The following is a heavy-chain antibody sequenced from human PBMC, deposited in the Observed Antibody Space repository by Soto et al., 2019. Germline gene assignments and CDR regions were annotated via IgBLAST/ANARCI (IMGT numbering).Heavy chain of an antibody. D-gene: IGHD2-15*01. J-gene: IGHJ4*02. CDR3: ARRYGGNFDY. Sequence: QVQLQESGPGLVKPSETLSLTCTVSGGSISSYYWSWIRQPPGKGLEWIGYIYYSGCTNYNPSLKSRVTISVDTSKNQFYLKLTSVTAADTAVYYCARRYGGNFDYWGQGTLVTVSS. CDR2: IYYSGCT. V-gene: IGHV4-59*01. CDR1: GGSISSYY.